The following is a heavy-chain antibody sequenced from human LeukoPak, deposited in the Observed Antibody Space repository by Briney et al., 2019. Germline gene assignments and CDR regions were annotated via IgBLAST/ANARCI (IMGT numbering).Heavy chain of an antibody. Sequence: GGSLRLSCAASGVTLSPYGMHWVRQAPGKGLDWVAVILYDGSNKYYADSVKGRFTISRDNSKNTLFLQMNSLRAEDTAVYYCAKRSEYSSGWDSCDYWGQGTLVTVSS. D-gene: IGHD6-19*01. V-gene: IGHV3-30*18. J-gene: IGHJ4*02. CDR3: AKRSEYSSGWDSCDY. CDR1: GVTLSPYG. CDR2: ILYDGSNK.